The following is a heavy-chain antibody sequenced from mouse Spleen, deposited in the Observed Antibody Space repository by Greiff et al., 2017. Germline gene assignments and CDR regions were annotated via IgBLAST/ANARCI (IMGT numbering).Heavy chain of an antibody. V-gene: IGHV1-69*01. J-gene: IGHJ2*01. CDR1: GYTFTSYW. D-gene: IGHD2-1*01. CDR3: ARRGGLLGNPYFDY. CDR2: IDPSDSYT. Sequence: QVQLQQPGAELVMPGASVKLSCKASGYTFTSYWMHWVKQRPGHGLEWIGEIDPSDSYTNYNQKFKGKATLTVDKSSSTAYMQLSSLTSEDSAVYYCARRGGLLGNPYFDYWGQGTTLTVSS.